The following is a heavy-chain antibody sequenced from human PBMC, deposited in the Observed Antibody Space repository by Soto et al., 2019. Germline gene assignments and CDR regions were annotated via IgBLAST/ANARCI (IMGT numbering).Heavy chain of an antibody. J-gene: IGHJ6*02. V-gene: IGHV5-51*01. Sequence: PGESLKISCKGSGYSFTSYWIGWVRQMPGKGLEWKGIIYPGDSDTRYSPSFQGQVTISADKSISTAYLQWSSLKASDTAMYYCARLPYYYGSGSYGTVYYYGMDVWGQGTTVTVSS. CDR1: GYSFTSYW. D-gene: IGHD3-10*01. CDR2: IYPGDSDT. CDR3: ARLPYYYGSGSYGTVYYYGMDV.